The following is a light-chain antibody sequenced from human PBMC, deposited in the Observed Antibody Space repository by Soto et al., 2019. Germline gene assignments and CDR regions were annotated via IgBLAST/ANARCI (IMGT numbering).Light chain of an antibody. Sequence: EIVLTQSPAPLSLSPGERATLSCRASQTVSSYLAGYQPTPGRAPRLLIYDAASRATGIPDRFSGSGSATAFFATISRLEPEGFSVYFRQQDDSSPGLNFGGGTKGDIK. CDR3: QQDDSSPGLN. V-gene: IGKV3-20*01. CDR2: DAA. CDR1: QTVSSY. J-gene: IGKJ4*01.